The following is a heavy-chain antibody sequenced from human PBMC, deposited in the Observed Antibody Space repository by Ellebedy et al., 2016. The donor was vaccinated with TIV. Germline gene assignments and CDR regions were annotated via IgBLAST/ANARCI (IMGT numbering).Heavy chain of an antibody. CDR3: ARGRTTVTTLPVGY. V-gene: IGHV1-2*02. CDR1: GYTFTGYY. J-gene: IGHJ4*02. Sequence: ASVKVSCXASGYTFTGYYMHWVRQAPGQGLEWMGWINPNSGGTNYAQKFQGRVTMTRDTSISTAYMELSRLRSDDTAVYYCARGRTTVTTLPVGYWGQGTLVTVSS. CDR2: INPNSGGT. D-gene: IGHD4-17*01.